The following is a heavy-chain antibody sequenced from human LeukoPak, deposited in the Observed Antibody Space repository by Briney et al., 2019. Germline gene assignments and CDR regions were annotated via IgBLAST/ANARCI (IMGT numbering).Heavy chain of an antibody. J-gene: IGHJ4*02. CDR1: GYIFTGYY. V-gene: IGHV1-2*02. D-gene: IGHD2-2*01. CDR3: ARGQKREIVVVPAANDY. CDR2: INPNSGGT. Sequence: ASVSLSCKASGYIFTGYYMHWVRQAPGQGLEWMGWINPNSGGTNYAQRFQGRVTMTRDTSISTAYMELSRLRSDDTAVYYCARGQKREIVVVPAANDYWGQGTLVTVSS.